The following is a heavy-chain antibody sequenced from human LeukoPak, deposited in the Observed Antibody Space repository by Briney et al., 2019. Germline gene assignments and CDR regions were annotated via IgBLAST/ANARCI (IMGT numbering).Heavy chain of an antibody. J-gene: IGHJ4*02. CDR3: AKSRAGSSGFYFDY. D-gene: IGHD3-22*01. CDR1: GFTFSSYW. Sequence: GGSLRLSCAASGFTFSSYWMHWVRQGPGEGLVWVSRINSDGKSTSYADSVKGRFTISRDNAKDTLYLQMNSLRAEDTAVYFCAKSRAGSSGFYFDYWGQGTQVTVPS. CDR2: INSDGKST. V-gene: IGHV3-74*01.